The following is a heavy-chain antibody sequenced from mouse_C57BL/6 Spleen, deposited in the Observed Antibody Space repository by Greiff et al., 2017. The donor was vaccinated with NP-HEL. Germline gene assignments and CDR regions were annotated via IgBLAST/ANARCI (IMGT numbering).Heavy chain of an antibody. CDR2: IDPSDSET. CDR3: ARSGYSNYAGFAY. J-gene: IGHJ3*01. Sequence: QVQLQQSGAELVRPGSSVKLSCKASGYTFTSYWMHWVKQRPIQGLEWIGNIDPSDSETHYNQKFKDKATLTVDKSSSTAYMQLSSLTSEDSAVYYCARSGYSNYAGFAYWGQGTLVTVSA. D-gene: IGHD2-5*01. V-gene: IGHV1-52*01. CDR1: GYTFTSYW.